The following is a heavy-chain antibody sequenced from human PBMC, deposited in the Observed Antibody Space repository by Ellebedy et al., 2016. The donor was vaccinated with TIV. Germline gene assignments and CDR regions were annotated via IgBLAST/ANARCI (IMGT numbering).Heavy chain of an antibody. CDR2: IYGDGSDT. Sequence: GESLKISXTASGYTFGDYWMHWVRQTPEKGLVWVSRIYGDGSDTRYTSYADSVKGRFTMSSDNAKNTVYLQMQSLRVEDTAVYFCVRAPDGYGHNEPHFDYWGQGISVTVSS. CDR3: VRAPDGYGHNEPHFDY. V-gene: IGHV3-74*01. D-gene: IGHD5-24*01. CDR1: GYTFGDYW. J-gene: IGHJ4*02.